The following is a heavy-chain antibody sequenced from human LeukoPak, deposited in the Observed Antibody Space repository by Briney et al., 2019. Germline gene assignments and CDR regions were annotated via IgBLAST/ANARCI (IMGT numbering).Heavy chain of an antibody. V-gene: IGHV1-46*01. CDR1: GYTFTSYY. Sequence: GASVKVFCKASGYTFTSYYMHWVRQAPGQGLEWMGIINPSGGSTSYAQKFQGRVTMTRDTSTSTVYMELSSLRSEDTAVYYCARYYYDSSGYYYDDYWGQGTLVTVSS. CDR3: ARYYYDSSGYYYDDY. CDR2: INPSGGST. D-gene: IGHD3-22*01. J-gene: IGHJ4*02.